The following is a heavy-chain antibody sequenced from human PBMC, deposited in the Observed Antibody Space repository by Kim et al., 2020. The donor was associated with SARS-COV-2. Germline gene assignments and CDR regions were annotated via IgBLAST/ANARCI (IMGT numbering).Heavy chain of an antibody. CDR1: GCTFSRYA. CDR3: AMGFDYYASSGYYDD. D-gene: IGHD3-22*01. Sequence: GGSLRLSCAASGCTFSRYAMSWVRQAPGKGLEWVSAIRGSGASTYYADSVKGRFTTSRDNSKNTLYLQMNMLRAEDTAVYYCAMGFDYYASSGYYDDWGQGTVVTVSS. CDR2: IRGSGAST. J-gene: IGHJ4*02. V-gene: IGHV3-23*01.